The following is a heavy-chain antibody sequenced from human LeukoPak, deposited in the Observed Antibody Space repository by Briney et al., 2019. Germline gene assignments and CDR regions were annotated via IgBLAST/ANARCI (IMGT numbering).Heavy chain of an antibody. Sequence: GGSLRLSCAASGFTFSAYNMNWVRRTPGKGLEWVSSITTSSSYIYYADSVKGRFTISRDNAKNSLYLQMNSLRAEDTAVYYCARDKVRWELPGYFDYWGQGTLVTVSS. CDR3: ARDKVRWELPGYFDY. CDR1: GFTFSAYN. CDR2: ITTSSSYI. D-gene: IGHD1-26*01. J-gene: IGHJ4*02. V-gene: IGHV3-21*01.